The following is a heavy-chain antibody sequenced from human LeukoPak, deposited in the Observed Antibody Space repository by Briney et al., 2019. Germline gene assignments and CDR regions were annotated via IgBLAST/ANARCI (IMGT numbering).Heavy chain of an antibody. CDR2: TSPDGSGK. Sequence: PGGSLRLSCVISGFTFSMYGMHWVRQAPGKGLEWVAVTSPDGSGKNYVDSVEGRFTISRDNSKNTLYLQMNSLRAEDTAVYYCAKGVYYMDVWGKGTTVTVSS. CDR1: GFTFSMYG. V-gene: IGHV3-30*18. J-gene: IGHJ6*03. CDR3: AKGVYYMDV.